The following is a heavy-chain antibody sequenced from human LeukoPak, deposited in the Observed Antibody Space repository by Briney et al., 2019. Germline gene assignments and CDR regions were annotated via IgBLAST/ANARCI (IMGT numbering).Heavy chain of an antibody. CDR2: IYDSGST. CDR1: GGSISSYY. J-gene: IGHJ4*02. Sequence: SETLSLTCTVSGGSISSYYWSWIRQPPGKGLEWIGHIYDSGSTNYNPSLKSRVTISVDTSNNQFSLKLSSVTAADTAVYYCARGYYDSSGYAFDYWGQGTLVTVSS. CDR3: ARGYYDSSGYAFDY. V-gene: IGHV4-59*01. D-gene: IGHD3-22*01.